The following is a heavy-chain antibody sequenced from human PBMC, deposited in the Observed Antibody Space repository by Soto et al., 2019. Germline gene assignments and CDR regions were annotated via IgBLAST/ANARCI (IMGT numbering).Heavy chain of an antibody. D-gene: IGHD3-10*01. V-gene: IGHV3-21*01. CDR2: ISDGGHYI. Sequence: PGGSLRLSCAASGFTFSTYGMNWVRQAPGKGLEWLSSISDGGHYIYYADSVKGRFTISRDNSKNTLYLQMNSLRAEDTAVYYCARDRTVRVRGVIITSYYYGMDVWGQGTTVTVSS. CDR1: GFTFSTYG. CDR3: ARDRTVRVRGVIITSYYYGMDV. J-gene: IGHJ6*02.